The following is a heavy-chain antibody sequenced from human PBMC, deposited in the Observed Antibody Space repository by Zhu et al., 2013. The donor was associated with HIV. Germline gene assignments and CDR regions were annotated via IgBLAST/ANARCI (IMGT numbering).Heavy chain of an antibody. CDR1: GGTFSSYA. Sequence: QVQLVQSGAEVKKPGSSVKVSCKASGGTFSSYAISWVRQAPGQGLEWMGGIIPIFGTANYAQKFQGRVTITADESTSTAYMELSSLRSEDTAVYYCARQPEYYDFWSGYYHSNWFDPWGQGTLVTVSS. CDR2: IIPIFGTA. D-gene: IGHD3-3*01. J-gene: IGHJ5*02. CDR3: ARQPEYYDFWSGYYHSNWFDP. V-gene: IGHV1-69*12.